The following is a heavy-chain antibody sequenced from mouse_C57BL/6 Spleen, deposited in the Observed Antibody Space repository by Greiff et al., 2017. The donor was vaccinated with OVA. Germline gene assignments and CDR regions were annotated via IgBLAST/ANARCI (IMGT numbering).Heavy chain of an antibody. CDR2: IAPENGDT. CDR1: GFTFKADY. V-gene: IGHV14-4*01. Sequence: VQLMESGAELVRPGASVKLSCTASGFTFKADYMHWVKQRPEQGLEWIGWIAPENGDTEYASKFQGKATITADTASNTGYLQLSSLTSEDTAVYYCTTDYYGSSYCFAYWGQGTLVTVSA. CDR3: TTDYYGSSYCFAY. J-gene: IGHJ3*01. D-gene: IGHD1-1*01.